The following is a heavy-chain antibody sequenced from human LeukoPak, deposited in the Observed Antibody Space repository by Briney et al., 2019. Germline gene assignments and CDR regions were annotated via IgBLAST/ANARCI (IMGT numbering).Heavy chain of an antibody. J-gene: IGHJ5*02. CDR1: GFTFSSYS. CDR3: ARDIYGLNWFDP. V-gene: IGHV3-21*01. D-gene: IGHD3-10*01. Sequence: GGSLRLSCAASGFTFSSYSMNWVRQAPGKGLEWVSSISSSSSYIYYADSVKGRFTIPRDNAKNSLYLQMNSLRAEDTAVYYCARDIYGLNWFDPWGQGTLVTVSS. CDR2: ISSSSSYI.